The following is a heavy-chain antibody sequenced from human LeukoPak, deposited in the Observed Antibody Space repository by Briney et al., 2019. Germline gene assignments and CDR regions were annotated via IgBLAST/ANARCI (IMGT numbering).Heavy chain of an antibody. J-gene: IGHJ6*03. D-gene: IGHD6-25*01. V-gene: IGHV3-23*01. CDR1: GFSFSSYA. Sequence: GGSLRLSCATSGFSFSSYAMSWVRQAPGKGLEWVSAISGSGGSTYYADSVKGRFNISRDNSKSTLYLQMNSLRAEDTAVYYCATGYQYYDYYYMDVWGKGTTVTISS. CDR2: ISGSGGST. CDR3: ATGYQYYDYYYMDV.